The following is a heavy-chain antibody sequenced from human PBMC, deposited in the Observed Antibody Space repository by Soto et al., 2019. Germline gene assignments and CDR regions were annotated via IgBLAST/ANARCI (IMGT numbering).Heavy chain of an antibody. Sequence: GGSLRLSCAASGFTFSSYWMHWVRQVPGKGLVWVSRLYIDGSRTSYADSVKGRFTISRDNAKNTLYLQMNSLRAEDTAVYYCARGAGGYYYMDVWGKGTTVTVSS. CDR3: ARGAGGYYYMDV. CDR2: LYIDGSRT. V-gene: IGHV3-74*01. J-gene: IGHJ6*03. D-gene: IGHD3-10*01. CDR1: GFTFSSYW.